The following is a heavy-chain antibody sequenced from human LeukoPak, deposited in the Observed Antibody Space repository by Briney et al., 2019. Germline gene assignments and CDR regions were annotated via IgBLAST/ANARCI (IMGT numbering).Heavy chain of an antibody. V-gene: IGHV1-18*01. CDR2: ISAYNGNT. Sequence: GASVKVSCKASGYTFTSYGISWVRQAPGQGLEWMGWISAYNGNTNYAQKLQGRVTMTEDTSTDTTYMELSSLRSEDTAVYYCAAGPVRRNLEWLLWGAFDMWGQGTLVAVSS. D-gene: IGHD3-3*01. CDR3: AAGPVRRNLEWLLWGAFDM. J-gene: IGHJ3*02. CDR1: GYTFTSYG.